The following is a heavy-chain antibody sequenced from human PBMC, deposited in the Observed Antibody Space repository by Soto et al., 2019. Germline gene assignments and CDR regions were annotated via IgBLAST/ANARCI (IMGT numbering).Heavy chain of an antibody. CDR2: ISYDSGAI. CDR1: GFSFHEYA. J-gene: IGHJ4*01. CDR3: TRQYLLWGPFDY. Sequence: PGGSLRLSCAASGFSFHEYAMHWVLQAPGKGLEWVSGISYDSGAIGYADSVKGRFTISRDNTRNSLFLQLDSLRSDDTAVYYCTRQYLLWGPFDYWGHGSLVTVSS. V-gene: IGHV3-9*01. D-gene: IGHD3-10*01.